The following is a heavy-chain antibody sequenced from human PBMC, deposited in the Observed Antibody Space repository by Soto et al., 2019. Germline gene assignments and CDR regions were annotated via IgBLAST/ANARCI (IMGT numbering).Heavy chain of an antibody. CDR2: IHDSGST. CDR1: GGSISSGGHY. CDR3: ASESQNLYYNFWSGYYNF. Sequence: QVQLQESGPGLVKPSETLSLTCTVSGGSISSGGHYWNWIRQYPGKGLEWIGYIHDSGSTYHNPSLKSRVIISLDSSKNLFSLKLTSVTAADTAVYFCASESQNLYYNFWSGYYNFWGQGTLVTVSS. J-gene: IGHJ4*02. D-gene: IGHD3-3*01. V-gene: IGHV4-31*03.